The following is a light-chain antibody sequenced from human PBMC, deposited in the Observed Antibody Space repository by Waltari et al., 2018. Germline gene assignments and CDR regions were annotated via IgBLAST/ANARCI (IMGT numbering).Light chain of an antibody. V-gene: IGKV1-6*01. Sequence: AIEMTQTPSSLSASRGARGNITCRARQGIRNALSWYQPKPGEAPELLIYAASTLQSGVPSRFSGTGSGTDFTLTISGLQPEDFATYYCLQDSGYPRTFGRGTRVEIK. CDR2: AAS. CDR1: QGIRNA. CDR3: LQDSGYPRT. J-gene: IGKJ1*01.